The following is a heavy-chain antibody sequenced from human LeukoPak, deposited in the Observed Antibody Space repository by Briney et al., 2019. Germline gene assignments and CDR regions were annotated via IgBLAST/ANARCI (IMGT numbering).Heavy chain of an antibody. V-gene: IGHV4-61*01. CDR2: IYYSGST. Sequence: SETLSLTCTVSGGSVNSGSYYWSWIRQPPGKGLEWIGYIYYSGSTNYNPSLKSRVTISVDTSKNQFSLKLSSVTAADTAVYYCARAGYGSGKVYFDYWGQGTLVTVSS. J-gene: IGHJ4*02. CDR1: GGSVNSGSYY. D-gene: IGHD3-10*01. CDR3: ARAGYGSGKVYFDY.